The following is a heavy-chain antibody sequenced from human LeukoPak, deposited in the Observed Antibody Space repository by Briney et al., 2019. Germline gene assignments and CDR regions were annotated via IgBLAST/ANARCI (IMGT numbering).Heavy chain of an antibody. D-gene: IGHD2-2*01. CDR3: ARGKIVVVPAAHDYYYYYYMDV. CDR2: IYTSGST. J-gene: IGHJ6*03. CDR1: GGSFSGYY. V-gene: IGHV4-4*07. Sequence: SETLSLTCTVYGGSFSGYYWSWIRQPAGKGLEWIGRIYTSGSTNYNPSLKSRVTISVDTSKNQFSLKLSSVTAADTAVYYCARGKIVVVPAAHDYYYYYYMDVWGKGTTVTVSS.